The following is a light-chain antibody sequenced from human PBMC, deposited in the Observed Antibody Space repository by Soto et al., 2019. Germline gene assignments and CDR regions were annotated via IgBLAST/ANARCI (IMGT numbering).Light chain of an antibody. CDR1: TGAVTNGHY. J-gene: IGLJ1*01. CDR3: LLSYNGPYV. CDR2: DTT. Sequence: AVVTQEPSLTVSPGGTVTLTCGSSTGAVTNGHYPYWFQQKPGQAPRTLISDTTNRHSWTPARFSGSLLGGKAALTLSGAQPEDEAEYYCLLSYNGPYVFGTGTKVTVL. V-gene: IGLV7-46*01.